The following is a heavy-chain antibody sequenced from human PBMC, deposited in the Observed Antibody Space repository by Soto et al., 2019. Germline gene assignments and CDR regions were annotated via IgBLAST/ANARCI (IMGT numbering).Heavy chain of an antibody. J-gene: IGHJ6*02. CDR3: ARDLSRGIASYALDV. D-gene: IGHD3-16*01. Sequence: QVQLVQSGGGMVRPGGSLTLTCEASGFIFSDYYMSWIRQAPGKGLEWVSYITSSSGYTNYADSVRGRFVDTRDNRKSSLSLEMSSLRGEDTAVYYCARDLSRGIASYALDVWGQGTTVTVAS. V-gene: IGHV3-11*06. CDR1: GFIFSDYY. CDR2: ITSSSGYT.